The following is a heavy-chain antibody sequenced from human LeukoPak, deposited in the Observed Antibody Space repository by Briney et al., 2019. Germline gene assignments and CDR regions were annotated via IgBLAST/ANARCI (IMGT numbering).Heavy chain of an antibody. J-gene: IGHJ6*03. CDR3: AKDGGVAAVGYHYYMDV. CDR2: ISGYGDST. V-gene: IGHV3-23*01. D-gene: IGHD6-13*01. Sequence: GGSLRLSCEASGFTFSTYAMSWVRHVPGKGLEWVSTISGYGDSTFYADSVKGRFTISRDNSKDTLSVQMNSLRAEDTAVYYCAKDGGVAAVGYHYYMDVWGKGTTVTVSS. CDR1: GFTFSTYA.